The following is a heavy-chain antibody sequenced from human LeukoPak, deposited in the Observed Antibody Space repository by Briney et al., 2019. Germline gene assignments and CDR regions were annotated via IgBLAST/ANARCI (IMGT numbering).Heavy chain of an antibody. CDR1: DGSMGTYY. CDR2: IYYSGST. Sequence: SETLSLTCSVSDGSMGTYYWGWIRQPPGKRLEWIGYIYYSGSTTYNPSLKSRVTVSVDTSKNQFSLKLTSMTAADTAVYYCARGRLVRQHASFVDSWGHGTLVTVSS. J-gene: IGHJ5*01. CDR3: ARGRLVRQHASFVDS. V-gene: IGHV4-59*08. D-gene: IGHD6-19*01.